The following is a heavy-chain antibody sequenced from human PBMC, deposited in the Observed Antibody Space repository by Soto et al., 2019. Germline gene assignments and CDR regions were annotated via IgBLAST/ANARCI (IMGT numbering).Heavy chain of an antibody. D-gene: IGHD3-22*01. V-gene: IGHV3-30-3*01. CDR3: ARETDSSGYYLKH. CDR2: ISYDGSNK. Sequence: QVQLVESGGGVVQPGRSLRLSCAASGFTFSSYARHWVRQAPGKGLEWVAVISYDGSNKYYADSVKGRFTISRDNSKNTLYLQMNSLRAEDTAVYYCARETDSSGYYLKHWGQGTLVTVSS. J-gene: IGHJ1*01. CDR1: GFTFSSYA.